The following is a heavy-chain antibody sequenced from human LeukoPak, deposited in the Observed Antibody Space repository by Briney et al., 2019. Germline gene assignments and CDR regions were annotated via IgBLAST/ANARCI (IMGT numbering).Heavy chain of an antibody. Sequence: PGGSLRLSCAASGFTFSSYAMSWVRQAPGKGLEWVSAISGSGGSTYYADSVKGRFTISRDNSKNTLYLQMNSLRAEDTAVYYCAKDQYSSSWYYYGMDVWGQGTTVTVSS. V-gene: IGHV3-23*01. D-gene: IGHD6-13*01. CDR2: ISGSGGST. CDR1: GFTFSSYA. CDR3: AKDQYSSSWYYYGMDV. J-gene: IGHJ6*02.